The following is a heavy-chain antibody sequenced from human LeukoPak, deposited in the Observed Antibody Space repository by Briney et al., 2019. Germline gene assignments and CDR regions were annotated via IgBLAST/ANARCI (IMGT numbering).Heavy chain of an antibody. Sequence: SVKVSCNASAGTSSSYAISWVRQAPGQGLEWMGGIIPIFGTANYAQKFQGRVTITTDESTSTAYMELSSLRSEDTAVYYCAGRGRLLSGFDIWGQGTMVTVSS. CDR1: AGTSSSYA. D-gene: IGHD3-16*01. CDR3: AGRGRLLSGFDI. V-gene: IGHV1-69*05. CDR2: IIPIFGTA. J-gene: IGHJ3*02.